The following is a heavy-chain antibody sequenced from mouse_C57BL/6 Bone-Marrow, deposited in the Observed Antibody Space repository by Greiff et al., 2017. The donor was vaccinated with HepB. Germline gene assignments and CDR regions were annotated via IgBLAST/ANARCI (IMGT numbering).Heavy chain of an antibody. CDR3: ARSRGTVVPFAY. D-gene: IGHD1-1*01. CDR2: INPYNGDT. CDR1: GYSFTGYF. V-gene: IGHV1-20*01. Sequence: EVQLQQSGPELVKPGDSVKISCKASGYSFTGYFMNWVMQSHGKSLEWIGRINPYNGDTFYNQKFKGKATLTVDKSSSTAYMELRSLTSEDSAVYYCARSRGTVVPFAYWGQGTLVTVSA. J-gene: IGHJ3*01.